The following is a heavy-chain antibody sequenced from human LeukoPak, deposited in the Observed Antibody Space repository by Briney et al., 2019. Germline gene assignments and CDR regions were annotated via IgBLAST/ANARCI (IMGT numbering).Heavy chain of an antibody. CDR1: GFTFSSYG. CDR3: AKWESSGWSFDI. CDR2: IRYDGGNK. J-gene: IGHJ3*02. V-gene: IGHV3-30*02. D-gene: IGHD6-19*01. Sequence: GGSLRLSCAASGFTFSSYGMHWVRQAPGKGLEWVAFIRYDGGNKYYADSVKGRFTISRDNSKNTLYLQMNSLRAEDTAVYYCAKWESSGWSFDIWGQGTMVTVSS.